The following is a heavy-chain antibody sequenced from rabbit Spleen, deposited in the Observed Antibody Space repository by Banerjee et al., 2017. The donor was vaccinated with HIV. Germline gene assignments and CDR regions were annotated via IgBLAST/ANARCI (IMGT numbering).Heavy chain of an antibody. Sequence: QSLEESGGDLVKPGASLTLTCTASGFSFSSSYYMCWVRQAPGKGLEWIACIEVGSSDFTYFATWAKGRFTISRPSSTTVTLQVTRLTAADTATYFCARDTSTSFSSYGMDLWGPGTLVTVS. D-gene: IGHD1-1*01. J-gene: IGHJ6*01. V-gene: IGHV1S40*01. CDR2: IEVGSSDFT. CDR3: ARDTSTSFSSYGMDL. CDR1: GFSFSSSYY.